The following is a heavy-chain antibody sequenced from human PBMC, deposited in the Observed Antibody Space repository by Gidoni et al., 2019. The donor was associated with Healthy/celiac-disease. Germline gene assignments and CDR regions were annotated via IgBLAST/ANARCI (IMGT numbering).Heavy chain of an antibody. CDR1: GFTFSSYG. CDR2: ISYDGSNK. Sequence: QVRLVESGGGVVQPGRSLSLSCAASGFTFSSYGMHWVRQAPGKGLECGAVISYDGSNKCYADSVKGRFTISRDNSKNPLYLQMNSLIAEDTAVYYCAKNYYDSSCFDYWGQGTLVTVSS. CDR3: AKNYYDSSCFDY. J-gene: IGHJ4*02. V-gene: IGHV3-30*18. D-gene: IGHD3-22*01.